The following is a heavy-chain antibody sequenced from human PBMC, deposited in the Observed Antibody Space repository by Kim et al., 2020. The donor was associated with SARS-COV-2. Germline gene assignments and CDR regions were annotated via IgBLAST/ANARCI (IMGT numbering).Heavy chain of an antibody. CDR2: INHSGST. J-gene: IGHJ6*02. CDR1: GGSFSGYY. D-gene: IGHD2-2*03. CDR3: ARTTRVGIVVVPAAIHPDYYYYGMDV. Sequence: SETLSLTCAVYGGSFSGYYWSWIRQPPGKGLEWIGEINHSGSTNYNPSLKSRVTISVDTSKNQFSLKLSSVTAADTAVYYCARTTRVGIVVVPAAIHPDYYYYGMDVWGQGTTVTVSS. V-gene: IGHV4-34*01.